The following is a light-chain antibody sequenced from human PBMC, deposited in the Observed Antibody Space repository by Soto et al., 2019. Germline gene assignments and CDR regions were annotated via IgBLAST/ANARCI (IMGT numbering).Light chain of an antibody. CDR1: QSVLYNSNSKNY. CDR2: WAS. CDR3: QQYYSTPQT. J-gene: IGKJ1*01. Sequence: DIVMTQSPDSLAVSLGERATINCKSSQSVLYNSNSKNYFAWYQQKPGQPTKLLIYWASTRESGVPDRFNGSGSGTDFTLTISGLQAEDVAVYYCQQYYSTPQTFGEGTKVEIK. V-gene: IGKV4-1*01.